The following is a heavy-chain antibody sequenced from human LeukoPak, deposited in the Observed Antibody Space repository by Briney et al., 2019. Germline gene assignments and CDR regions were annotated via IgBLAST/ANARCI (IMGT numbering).Heavy chain of an antibody. D-gene: IGHD1-1*01. CDR2: ISGSSSYI. CDR1: GFTFSSYS. CDR3: ARVPGTTGTYADY. J-gene: IGHJ4*02. V-gene: IGHV3-21*01. Sequence: GGSLRLSCAVSGFTFSSYSMNWVRQAPGKGLEYVSSISGSSSYIYYADSVKGRFTISRDNAKNSLYLQMNSLRVEDTAVYYCARVPGTTGTYADYWGQGTLVTVSS.